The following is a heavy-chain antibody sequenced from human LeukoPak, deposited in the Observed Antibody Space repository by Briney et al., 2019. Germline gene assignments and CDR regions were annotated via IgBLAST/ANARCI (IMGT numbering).Heavy chain of an antibody. Sequence: SETLSLTCAVYSGSFSGYYWSWLRPPPGKGLEWIGEINHSGRTNYNPSLKSRVTISVDTSKNQFSLELTSVTAADTAVYYCTRGRSVEQQLGPLDLDYWGQGTLVTVSS. D-gene: IGHD6-13*01. CDR2: INHSGRT. V-gene: IGHV4-34*01. J-gene: IGHJ4*02. CDR1: SGSFSGYY. CDR3: TRGRSVEQQLGPLDLDY.